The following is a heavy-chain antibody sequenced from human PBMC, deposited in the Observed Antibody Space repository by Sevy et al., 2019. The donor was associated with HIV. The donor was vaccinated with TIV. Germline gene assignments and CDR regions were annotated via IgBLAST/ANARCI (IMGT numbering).Heavy chain of an antibody. CDR1: GYSFTSYW. D-gene: IGHD5-18*01. CDR2: IYPGDSDT. V-gene: IGHV5-51*01. Sequence: GESLKISCKGSGYSFTSYWIGWVRQMPGKGLEWMGIIYPGDSDTRDSPSFQGQVTISADKSISTAYLQWSSLKASDTAMYYCVRSRGYSYGPFDYWGQGTLVTVSS. CDR3: VRSRGYSYGPFDY. J-gene: IGHJ4*02.